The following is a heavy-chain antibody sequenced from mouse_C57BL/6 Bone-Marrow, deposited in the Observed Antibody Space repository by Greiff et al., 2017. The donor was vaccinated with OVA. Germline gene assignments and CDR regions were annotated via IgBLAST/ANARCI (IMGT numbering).Heavy chain of an antibody. J-gene: IGHJ1*03. CDR1: GFSLTSYG. D-gene: IGHD1-1*01. Sequence: VKLQESGPGLVQPSQSLSITCTVSGFSLTSYGVHWVRQSPGKGLEWLGVIWSGGSTDYNAAFISRLSISKDNSKSQVFFKMNSLQADDTAIYYCARRNYYGSDWYFDVWGTGTTVTVSS. CDR2: IWSGGST. V-gene: IGHV2-2*01. CDR3: ARRNYYGSDWYFDV.